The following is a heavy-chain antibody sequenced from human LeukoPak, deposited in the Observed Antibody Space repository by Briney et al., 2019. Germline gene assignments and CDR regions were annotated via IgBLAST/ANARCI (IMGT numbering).Heavy chain of an antibody. CDR2: INQDGSEK. V-gene: IGHV3-7*01. CDR3: ARESTAGYNSSWYGFRN. J-gene: IGHJ1*01. CDR1: GFTFSGCW. Sequence: TGGSLRLSCAASGFTFSGCWMRWVRQAPGKGLEWVASINQDGSEKYYVDSVKGRFTISRDNAKNSLFLQMGSLRVEDTAVYYCARESTAGYNSSWYGFRNWGQGTLVSVSS. D-gene: IGHD6-13*01.